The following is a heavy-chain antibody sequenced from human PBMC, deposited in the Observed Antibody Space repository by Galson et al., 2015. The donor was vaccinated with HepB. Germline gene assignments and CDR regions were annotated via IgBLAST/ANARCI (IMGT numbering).Heavy chain of an antibody. CDR3: SSERQWLAPEY. CDR2: LNSDARST. CDR1: GFTFSSYW. J-gene: IGHJ4*02. D-gene: IGHD6-19*01. Sequence: SLRLSCPATGFTFSSYWLHWVRPAPGKGLVWVSRLNSDARSTIYEDSVMGRFTLARDNAKNTRYLQMKSLSAEDTAVYYCSSERQWLAPEYSGQGSLVNVSS. V-gene: IGHV3-74*01.